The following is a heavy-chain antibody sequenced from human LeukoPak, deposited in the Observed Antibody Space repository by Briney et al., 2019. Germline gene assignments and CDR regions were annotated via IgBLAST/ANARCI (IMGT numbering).Heavy chain of an antibody. CDR1: GFTFSSYA. J-gene: IGHJ4*02. CDR2: ISGSGGST. D-gene: IGHD4-17*01. Sequence: PGRSLRLSCAASGFTFSSYAMSWVRQAPRKGLEWVSAISGSGGSTYYADSVKGRFTISRDNSKNTLSLQMNSLRAEDTAVYYCEKGRGTTVTSAANYWGQGTLVTVSS. V-gene: IGHV3-23*01. CDR3: EKGRGTTVTSAANY.